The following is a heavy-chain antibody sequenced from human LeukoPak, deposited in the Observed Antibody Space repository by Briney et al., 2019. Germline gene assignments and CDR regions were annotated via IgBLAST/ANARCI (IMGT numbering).Heavy chain of an antibody. D-gene: IGHD3-3*01. V-gene: IGHV1-18*01. CDR2: ISAYNGNT. J-gene: IGHJ6*02. CDR1: GGTFSSYA. Sequence: ASVKVSCKASGGTFSSYAISWVRQAPGQGLEWMGWISAYNGNTNYAQKLQGRVTMTTDTSTSTAYMELRSLRSDDTAVYYCARDPENLTAIFGVVIPAYYYYYGMDVWGQGTTVTVSS. CDR3: ARDPENLTAIFGVVIPAYYYYYGMDV.